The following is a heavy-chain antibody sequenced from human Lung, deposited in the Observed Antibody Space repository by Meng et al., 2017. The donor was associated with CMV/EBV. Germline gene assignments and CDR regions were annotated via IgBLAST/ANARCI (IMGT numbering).Heavy chain of an antibody. V-gene: IGHV1-2*02. J-gene: IGHJ3*02. D-gene: IGHD2-8*01. CDR1: GYTFTGYY. Sequence: ASVKVSCKASGYTFTGYYMHWVRQAPGQGLEWMGWINPNSGGTNYAQKFQGRVTMTRDTSISTAYMELSRLRSDDTAVYYCARDLGDDCTNGVCYSVDAFAIWGQGTMVTVSS. CDR2: INPNSGGT. CDR3: ARDLGDDCTNGVCYSVDAFAI.